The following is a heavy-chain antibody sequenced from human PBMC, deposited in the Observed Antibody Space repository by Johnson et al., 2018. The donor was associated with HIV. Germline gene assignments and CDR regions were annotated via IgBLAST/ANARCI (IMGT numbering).Heavy chain of an antibody. D-gene: IGHD5-12*01. V-gene: IGHV3-30*19. J-gene: IGHJ3*02. CDR1: GFTFSSYG. CDR2: ISYDGSNK. Sequence: QVQLVESGGGVVQPGRSLRLTCAASGFTFSSYGMHWVRQAPGKGLEWVAAISYDGSNKYYADSVKGRFTISRDNSKNTLYLQMNSLRAEDTAVYYCARDMMGATMPLRKSWGDAFDIWGQGTMVTVSS. CDR3: ARDMMGATMPLRKSWGDAFDI.